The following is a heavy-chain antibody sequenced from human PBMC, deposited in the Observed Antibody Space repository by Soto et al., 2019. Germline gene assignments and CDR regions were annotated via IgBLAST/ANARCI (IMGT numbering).Heavy chain of an antibody. CDR1: GYAFTSYA. CDR3: ARDLSPTRYCSGGSCYLCLGY. CDR2: INAGNGNT. Sequence: ASVKVSCKASGYAFTSYAMHWVRQAPGQRLEWMGWINAGNGNTKYSQKFQGRVTITRDTSASTAYMELSSLRSEDTAVYYCARDLSPTRYCSGGSCYLCLGYWGQGTLVTVSS. V-gene: IGHV1-3*01. D-gene: IGHD2-15*01. J-gene: IGHJ4*02.